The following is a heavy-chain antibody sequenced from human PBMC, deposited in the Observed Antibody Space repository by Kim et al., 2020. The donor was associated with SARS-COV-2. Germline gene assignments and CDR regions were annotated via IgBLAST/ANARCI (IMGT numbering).Heavy chain of an antibody. J-gene: IGHJ6*02. Sequence: SETLSLTCTVSGGSISSSSYYWGWIRQPPGKGLEWIGSIYYSGSTYYNPSLKSRVTISVDTSKNQFSLKLSSVTAADTAVYYCASRPRRWPDPNYYYYGMDVWGQGTTVTVSS. CDR3: ASRPRRWPDPNYYYYGMDV. V-gene: IGHV4-39*01. CDR1: GGSISSSSYY. CDR2: IYYSGST. D-gene: IGHD6-6*01.